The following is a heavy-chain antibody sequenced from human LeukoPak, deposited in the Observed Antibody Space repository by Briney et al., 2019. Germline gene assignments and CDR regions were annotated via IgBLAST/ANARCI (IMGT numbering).Heavy chain of an antibody. J-gene: IGHJ6*03. D-gene: IGHD6-13*01. V-gene: IGHV4-38-2*02. CDR2: IYHSGRT. CDR1: GYSISSGYY. Sequence: SETLSLTCTVSGYSISSGYYWGWIRQPPGKGLEWIGTIYHSGRTSYNPSLKSRVTISVDTSKNQFSLNLNSVIAADTAVYYCARGSWRYYYMDVWGKGTTVTVSS. CDR3: ARGSWRYYYMDV.